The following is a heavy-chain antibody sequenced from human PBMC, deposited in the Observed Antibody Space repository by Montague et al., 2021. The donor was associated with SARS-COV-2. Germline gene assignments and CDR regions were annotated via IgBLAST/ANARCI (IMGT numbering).Heavy chain of an antibody. CDR1: GGSINDHY. J-gene: IGHJ2*01. CDR3: ARRGYYDSAGYHWHLDL. D-gene: IGHD3-22*01. V-gene: IGHV4-4*09. Sequence: SETLSLTCTVSGGSINDHYRSWIRQSPGKGLEWIGYISSNGKTNYNPSLKSRGTLSADASRNEFSLKLDSVTAADTAVYFCARRGYYDSAGYHWHLDLWGRGMLVTVSS. CDR2: ISSNGKT.